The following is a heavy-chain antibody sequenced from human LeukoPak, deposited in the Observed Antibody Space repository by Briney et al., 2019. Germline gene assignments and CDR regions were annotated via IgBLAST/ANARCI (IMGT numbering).Heavy chain of an antibody. V-gene: IGHV3-23*01. J-gene: IGHJ4*02. CDR3: AKDGFYDSSGYYSPFDY. CDR2: ISGSGGST. Sequence: GGSLRLSCAASGFTFSSYAMSWVRPAPGKGLEWVSAISGSGGSTYYADSVKGRFTISRDNSKNTLYLQMNSLRAEDTAVYYYAKDGFYDSSGYYSPFDYWGQGTLVTVSS. D-gene: IGHD3-22*01. CDR1: GFTFSSYA.